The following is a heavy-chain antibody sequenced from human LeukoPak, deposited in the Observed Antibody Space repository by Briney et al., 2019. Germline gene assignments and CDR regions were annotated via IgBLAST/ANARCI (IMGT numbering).Heavy chain of an antibody. J-gene: IGHJ6*03. D-gene: IGHD6-19*01. CDR2: INWNGGRT. Sequence: PGGSLRLSCAASGFTFDDYGMSWVRQAPGKGLEWVSGINWNGGRTGYADSVKGRFTISRDNAKNSLYLQVNSLRAEDTALYYCAREISGIAVAGTGPYYYYYMDVWGKGTTVTVSS. V-gene: IGHV3-20*04. CDR1: GFTFDDYG. CDR3: AREISGIAVAGTGPYYYYYMDV.